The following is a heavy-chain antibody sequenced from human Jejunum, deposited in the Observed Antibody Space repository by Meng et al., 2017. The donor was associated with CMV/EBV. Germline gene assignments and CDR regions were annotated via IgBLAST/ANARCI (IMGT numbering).Heavy chain of an antibody. V-gene: IGHV3-66*01. J-gene: IGHJ5*01. CDR3: ARGAMSFES. Sequence: QLGEVGGGLVQPGGSLRLSCAVSGISVTTNYMTWVRQTPGKGLEWVSVIYSGGDKTYYADSVKGRFTISRDSSRNTLYLQMTSLRAGDTALYYCARGAMSFESWGQGTLVTVSS. CDR2: IYSGGDKT. CDR1: GISVTTNY.